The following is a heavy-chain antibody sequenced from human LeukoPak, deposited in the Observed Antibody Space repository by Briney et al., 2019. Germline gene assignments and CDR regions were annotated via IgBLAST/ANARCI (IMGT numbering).Heavy chain of an antibody. CDR1: GFTFSSYA. J-gene: IGHJ3*02. D-gene: IGHD3-3*01. Sequence: GGSLRLSCAASGFTFSSYAMSWVRQAPGKGLEWVSAISGSGGSTYYADSVKGRFTISRDNSKNTLYLQMNSLRAEDTAVYYCAKDVPYYDFWSGYPSLDAFDIWGQGTMVTVSS. CDR3: AKDVPYYDFWSGYPSLDAFDI. CDR2: ISGSGGST. V-gene: IGHV3-23*01.